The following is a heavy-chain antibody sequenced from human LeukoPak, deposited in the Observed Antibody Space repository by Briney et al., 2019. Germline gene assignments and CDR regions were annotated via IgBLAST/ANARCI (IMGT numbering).Heavy chain of an antibody. CDR1: GFTFSSYA. CDR3: AKSPAYCGGDCYSDY. Sequence: GGSLRLSCAASGFTFSSYAMSWVRQAPGKGLEWVSAISGSGASTYYADSVKGRFTISRDNSKNTLYLQMNSLRAEDTAVYYCAKSPAYCGGDCYSDYWGQGTLVSVSS. CDR2: ISGSGAST. J-gene: IGHJ4*02. V-gene: IGHV3-23*01. D-gene: IGHD2-21*01.